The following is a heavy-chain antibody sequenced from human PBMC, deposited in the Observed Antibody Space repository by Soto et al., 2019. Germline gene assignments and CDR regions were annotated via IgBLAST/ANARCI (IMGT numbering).Heavy chain of an antibody. J-gene: IGHJ4*02. CDR2: IIPIFGTA. D-gene: IGHD3-22*01. V-gene: IGHV1-69*13. Sequence: SVKVSCKASGGTFSSYAISWVRQAPGQGLEWMGGIIPIFGTANYAQKFQGRVTITADESTSTAYMELSSLRSEDTAVYYCVRARSNSLTYYYDSSGYSLDYWGQGTLVTVSS. CDR1: GGTFSSYA. CDR3: VRARSNSLTYYYDSSGYSLDY.